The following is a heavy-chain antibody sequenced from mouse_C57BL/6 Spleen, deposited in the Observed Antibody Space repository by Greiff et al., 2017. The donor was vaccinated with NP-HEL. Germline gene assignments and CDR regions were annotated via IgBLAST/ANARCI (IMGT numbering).Heavy chain of an antibody. J-gene: IGHJ1*03. CDR3: ARKGYYGSSYGYFDV. CDR2: IYPRDGST. CDR1: GYTFTSYD. V-gene: IGHV1-85*01. Sequence: QVQLQPSGPELVKPGASVKLSCKASGYTFTSYDINWVKQRPGQGLEWIGWIYPRDGSTKYNEKLKGKATLTVDTSSSTAYMELHSLTSEDSAVYFCARKGYYGSSYGYFDVWGTGTTVTVSS. D-gene: IGHD1-1*01.